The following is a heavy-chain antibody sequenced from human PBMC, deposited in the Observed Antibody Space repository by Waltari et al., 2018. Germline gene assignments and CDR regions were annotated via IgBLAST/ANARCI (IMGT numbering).Heavy chain of an antibody. Sequence: DVQLVESGGHLVQSGGSLRLSCAVSGFTFNSYEISWVRQAPGKGLEWMSYISKSTSTINFAESVRGRCTNSGDNAKTSLDLQMNSLRVEDTAIYYCARLIRGSWSLTDYWGQGTPVTVSS. D-gene: IGHD6-13*01. V-gene: IGHV3-48*03. CDR2: ISKSTSTI. CDR3: ARLIRGSWSLTDY. CDR1: GFTFNSYE. J-gene: IGHJ4*02.